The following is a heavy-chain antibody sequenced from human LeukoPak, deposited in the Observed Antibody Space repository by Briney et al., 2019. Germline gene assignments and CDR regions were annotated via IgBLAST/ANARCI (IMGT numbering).Heavy chain of an antibody. J-gene: IGHJ4*02. CDR2: INHSGST. D-gene: IGHD3-3*01. CDR3: ARDRNTDFWSGYYTNYFDY. Sequence: PSETLSLTCALYGESFSGYYWSWIRQPPGKGLEWIGQINHSGSTNYNPSLKSRVTISVDTSKNQFSLKLSSVTAADTAVYYCARDRNTDFWSGYYTNYFDYWGQGTPVTVSS. V-gene: IGHV4-34*01. CDR1: GESFSGYY.